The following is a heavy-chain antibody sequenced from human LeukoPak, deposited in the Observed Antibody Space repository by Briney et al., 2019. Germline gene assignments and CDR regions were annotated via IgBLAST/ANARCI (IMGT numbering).Heavy chain of an antibody. CDR1: GYTFTNYY. V-gene: IGHV1-46*01. CDR2: IHPRGGSA. Sequence: ASVKVSCMASGYTFTNYYIHWVRQAPGQGPEWMGIIHPRGGSARYAQRFQGRVSMTRDTSTSTVYMELSRLRSEDTAVYYCARHFVSYYYTSGNALDISGQGTMVTV. CDR3: ARHFVSYYYTSGNALDI. J-gene: IGHJ3*02. D-gene: IGHD3-22*01.